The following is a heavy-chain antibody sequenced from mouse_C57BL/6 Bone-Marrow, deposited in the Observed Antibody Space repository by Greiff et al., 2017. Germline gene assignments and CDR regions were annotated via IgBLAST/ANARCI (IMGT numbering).Heavy chain of an antibody. CDR2: INPGSGGT. Sequence: VQLQQSGAELVRPGTSVKVSCKASGYAFTNYLIEWVQQRPGKGLEWIGVINPGSGGTNYNEKFKGKATLTADKSSSTAYMQLSSLTSEDSAVYFCARSKNWDSWFAYWGQGTLVTVSA. D-gene: IGHD4-1*01. CDR1: GYAFTNYL. V-gene: IGHV1-54*01. J-gene: IGHJ3*01. CDR3: ARSKNWDSWFAY.